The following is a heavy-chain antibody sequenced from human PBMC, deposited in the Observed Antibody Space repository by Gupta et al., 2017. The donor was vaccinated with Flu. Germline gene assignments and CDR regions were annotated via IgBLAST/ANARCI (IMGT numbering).Heavy chain of an antibody. CDR2: ISDSGKDI. CDR3: AREKDWTGEMSTLGDPLDV. V-gene: IGHV3-21*01. J-gene: IGHJ4*02. D-gene: IGHD7-27*01. Sequence: KWVRQAPGKGLEWVSSISDSGKDIFYADSVKGRFTISRDNAKNPLYLEMNSLRVEDTAVYYCAREKDWTGEMSTLGDPLDVWGQGTLVIVSS.